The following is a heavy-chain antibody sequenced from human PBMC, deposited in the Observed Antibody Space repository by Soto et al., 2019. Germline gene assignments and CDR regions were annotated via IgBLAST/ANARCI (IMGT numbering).Heavy chain of an antibody. V-gene: IGHV3-23*01. CDR1: GFTFSSYA. CDR3: AKDDCGIYYGDYYYGMDV. D-gene: IGHD1-26*01. J-gene: IGHJ6*02. CDR2: ISGSGGTT. Sequence: EVQLLESGGGLVQPGGSLRLSCAASGFTFSSYAMSWVRQAPGKGLEWVSAISGSGGTTYYADSVKGRFTSSSDTSMHTLYLQMNSLRAEDTAVYYCAKDDCGIYYGDYYYGMDVWGQGTTVTVSS.